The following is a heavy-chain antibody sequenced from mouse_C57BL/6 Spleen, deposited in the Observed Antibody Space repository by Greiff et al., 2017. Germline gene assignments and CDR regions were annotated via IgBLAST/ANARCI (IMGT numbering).Heavy chain of an antibody. V-gene: IGHV7-3*01. CDR3: ARSSNWDVAWFAY. CDR1: GFTFTDYY. Sequence: EVKVVESGGGLVQPGGSLSLSCAASGFTFTDYYMSWVRQPPGKALEWLGFIRNKANGYTTEYSASVKGRFTISRDNSQSILYLQMNALRAEDSATYYCARSSNWDVAWFAYWGQGTLVTVSA. J-gene: IGHJ3*01. D-gene: IGHD4-1*01. CDR2: IRNKANGYTT.